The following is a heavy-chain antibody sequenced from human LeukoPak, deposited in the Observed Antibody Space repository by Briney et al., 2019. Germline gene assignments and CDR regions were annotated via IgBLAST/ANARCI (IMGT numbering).Heavy chain of an antibody. V-gene: IGHV1-69*04. CDR1: GGTFSSYA. CDR2: ISPTIGIP. Sequence: SLKVSCKASGGTFSSYAISWVRQAPGQGLEWMGRISPTIGIPNYAQKFQGRVTITADKSTSTAYMELSSLRSEDTAVYYCAGSSYPAGYWGQGTLDTLSS. CDR3: AGSSYPAGY. D-gene: IGHD1-26*01. J-gene: IGHJ4*02.